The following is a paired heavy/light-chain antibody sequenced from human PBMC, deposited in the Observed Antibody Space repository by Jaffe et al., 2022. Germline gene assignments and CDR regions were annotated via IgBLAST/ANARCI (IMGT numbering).Heavy chain of an antibody. V-gene: IGHV3-7*03. D-gene: IGHD2-15*01. CDR1: GFTFSNFW. Sequence: EVQLVESGGGLVQPGGSLRLSCAASGFTFSNFWMSWVRQAPGIGLEWVANIRQDGREKGYVDSVKGRFTISRDNAKSSLYLQMDSLRVEDTAVYYCAREGKGGFDIWGQGTMVTVSS. J-gene: IGHJ3*02. CDR2: IRQDGREK. CDR3: AREGKGGFDI.
Light chain of an antibody. CDR1: QSVSNNY. J-gene: IGKJ1*01. Sequence: ENVLTQSPGTLSLSPGERATLSCRASQSVSNNYLAWYQQKPGQAPRLVIYGASSRATGIPDRFSGSGSGTDFTLTISRLEPEDSAVYYCQQYGGWKTFGQGTTVEIK. CDR2: GAS. CDR3: QQYGGWKT. V-gene: IGKV3-20*01.